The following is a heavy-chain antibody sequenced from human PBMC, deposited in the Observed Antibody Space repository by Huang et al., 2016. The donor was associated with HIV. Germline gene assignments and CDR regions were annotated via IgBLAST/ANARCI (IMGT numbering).Heavy chain of an antibody. Sequence: EVQLVQSGAVVKKPGESLKISCKGSGYTFNGYWIGWVRQMPGKGLEWMGIVDPGASDTTYSPPCQGQVTISADKAISTAYLQWSGLKASDTAMYYCARQGVGDFVVEPTGLGAFDIWGQGTMVTVSS. CDR3: ARQGVGDFVVEPTGLGAFDI. D-gene: IGHD2-2*01. CDR1: GYTFNGYW. CDR2: VDPGASDT. J-gene: IGHJ3*02. V-gene: IGHV5-51*01.